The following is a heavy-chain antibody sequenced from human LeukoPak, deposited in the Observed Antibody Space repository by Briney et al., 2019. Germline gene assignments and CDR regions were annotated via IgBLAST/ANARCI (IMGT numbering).Heavy chain of an antibody. CDR1: GGSISSYY. V-gene: IGHV4-4*07. J-gene: IGHJ6*03. CDR2: IYTSGST. CDR3: ARDGSSWSNMDV. Sequence: SETLSLTCAVSGGSISSYYWSWIRQPAGKGLEWIGRIYTSGSTNYNPSLKSRVTISVDTSKNQFSLKLSSVTAADTAVYYCARDGSSWSNMDVWGKGTTVTVSS. D-gene: IGHD6-13*01.